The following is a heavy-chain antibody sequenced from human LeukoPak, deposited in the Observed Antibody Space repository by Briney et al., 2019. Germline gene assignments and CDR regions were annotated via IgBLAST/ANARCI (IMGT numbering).Heavy chain of an antibody. D-gene: IGHD6-19*01. CDR3: ARASGWYRGFVDYFDY. CDR1: GFTFDDYG. V-gene: IGHV3-20*04. CDR2: INWNGGST. J-gene: IGHJ4*02. Sequence: GGSLRLSCAASGFTFDDYGMSWVRQAPGKGLEWVSGINWNGGSTGYADSVKGRFTISRDNAKNSLYPQMNSLRAEDTAVYYCARASGWYRGFVDYFDYWGQGTLVTVSS.